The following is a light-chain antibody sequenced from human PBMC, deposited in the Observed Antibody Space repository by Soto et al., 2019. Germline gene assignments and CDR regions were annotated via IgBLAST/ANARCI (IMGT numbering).Light chain of an antibody. CDR2: DAS. V-gene: IGKV3-11*01. CDR3: QQRSNWPPTWT. J-gene: IGKJ1*01. Sequence: EIVLTQSPPTLSLSSGERATLSCRASQSVSTYLAWYQQKPGQAPRLLIYDASTRATGIPARFSGSGSGTDFTLTISSLEPEDFAVYYCQQRSNWPPTWTFGQGTKVEIK. CDR1: QSVSTY.